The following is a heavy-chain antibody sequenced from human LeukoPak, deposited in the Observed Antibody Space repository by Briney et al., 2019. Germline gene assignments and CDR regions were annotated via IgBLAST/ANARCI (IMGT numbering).Heavy chain of an antibody. J-gene: IGHJ4*02. D-gene: IGHD6-13*01. CDR3: ARESTGSSWYDDY. CDR1: GGSISSGGYY. V-gene: IGHV4-31*03. Sequence: KASETLSLTCTVSGGSISSGGYYWSWIRQHPGKGLEWIGYIYYSGSTYYNPSLKSRVTISVDTSKNQFSLKLSSVTAADTAVYYCARESTGSSWYDDYWGQGTLVTVSS. CDR2: IYYSGST.